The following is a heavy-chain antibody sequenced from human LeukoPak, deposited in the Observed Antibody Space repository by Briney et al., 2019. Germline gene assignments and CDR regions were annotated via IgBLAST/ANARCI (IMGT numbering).Heavy chain of an antibody. V-gene: IGHV3-23*01. Sequence: PGGSLRLSCAASGFTFSSYAMSWVRQAPGKGLEWVSGISGSGGSTYYADSVKGRFTISRDNSKNTMYLQMNSLRAEYTAVYYCARDNVDTAMVSAAFDIWGQGTMVTVSS. CDR2: ISGSGGST. D-gene: IGHD5-18*01. J-gene: IGHJ3*02. CDR1: GFTFSSYA. CDR3: ARDNVDTAMVSAAFDI.